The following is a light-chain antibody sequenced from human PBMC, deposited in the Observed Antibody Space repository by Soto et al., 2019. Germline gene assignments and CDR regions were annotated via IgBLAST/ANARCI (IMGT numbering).Light chain of an antibody. J-gene: IGKJ2*01. CDR2: DAF. CDR1: QTISSW. V-gene: IGKV1-5*01. Sequence: DIQMTQSPSTLSASVGDRVTITCRTSQTISSWLAWYQQKPGKAPKLLIHDAFSLESGVPSRFSGSGYGTEFTLTINSLQPDDFATYYCQQYNGYSHTFGQGTKLEIK. CDR3: QQYNGYSHT.